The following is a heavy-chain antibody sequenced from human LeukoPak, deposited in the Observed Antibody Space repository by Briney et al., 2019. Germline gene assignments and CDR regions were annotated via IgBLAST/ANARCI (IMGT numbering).Heavy chain of an antibody. CDR3: ARGRAVAPNYYYCGMDV. Sequence: SETLSLTCAVYGGSFSGYYWNWIRQPPGKGLEWIGEINHSGSTNYNPSLKSRVTISVHTSKNQFSLRLSSVTAADTAVYYCARGRAVAPNYYYCGMDVWGRGTTVTVSS. D-gene: IGHD2-15*01. J-gene: IGHJ6*02. CDR2: INHSGST. V-gene: IGHV4-34*01. CDR1: GGSFSGYY.